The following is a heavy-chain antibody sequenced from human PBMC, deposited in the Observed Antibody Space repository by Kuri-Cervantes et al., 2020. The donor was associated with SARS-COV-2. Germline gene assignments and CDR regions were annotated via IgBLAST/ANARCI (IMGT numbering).Heavy chain of an antibody. CDR3: ARDSNCGGNCVGRKPLDH. CDR1: GFTFSNYA. D-gene: IGHD2-21*02. J-gene: IGHJ4*02. V-gene: IGHV3-23*01. CDR2: ISGNGDTT. Sequence: GESLKISCAASGFTFSNYAINWVRQGPGKGLEWVSEISGNGDTTFYADSVKGRFIVSRDNSRNTLYLQMNSLRAEDTAVYYCARDSNCGGNCVGRKPLDHWGQGTLVTVSS.